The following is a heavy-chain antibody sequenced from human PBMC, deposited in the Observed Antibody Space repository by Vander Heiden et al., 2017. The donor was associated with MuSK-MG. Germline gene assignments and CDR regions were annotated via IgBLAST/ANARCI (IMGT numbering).Heavy chain of an antibody. CDR3: AIDMVGGVGY. J-gene: IGHJ4*01. Sequence: EVQLVDSGGGLVKPGGSLRLSCAASGFTFSSYGISWVRKGPGKGVEWVSYIRSSSSYSYDSDSVKGRFTISRVNAQNSLYLKMKSLRAEDTAVCYCAIDMVGGVGYWVYGSLVTVSS. D-gene: IGHD1-26*01. CDR2: IRSSSSYS. CDR1: GFTFSSYG. V-gene: IGHV3-21*01.